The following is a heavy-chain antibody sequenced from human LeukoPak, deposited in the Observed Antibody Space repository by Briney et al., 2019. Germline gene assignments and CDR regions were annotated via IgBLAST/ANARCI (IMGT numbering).Heavy chain of an antibody. D-gene: IGHD1-26*01. Sequence: SETLSLTCTVSSGPIGTYYWAWIRQTPGKGLEWIGYISYSGSTKHNPSLTRRITISLDTSKNQFSLELRSMTAADTAMYYCARQAGSFTTFDFWGQGTLVTVSS. J-gene: IGHJ4*02. V-gene: IGHV4-59*08. CDR2: ISYSGST. CDR1: SGPIGTYY. CDR3: ARQAGSFTTFDF.